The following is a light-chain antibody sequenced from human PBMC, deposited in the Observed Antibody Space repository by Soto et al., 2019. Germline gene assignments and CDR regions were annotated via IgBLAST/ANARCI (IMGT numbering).Light chain of an antibody. CDR2: GAS. Sequence: EIVLTQSPGTLSLSPGERATVSCRASQSFSSTYLAWYQQKPGQTPRLLISGASSRATGIPDRFSGSGSGTDFTLTITRLEPEDFAVYYCQQYGSSPYTFGQGTKLEIK. V-gene: IGKV3-20*01. CDR3: QQYGSSPYT. J-gene: IGKJ2*01. CDR1: QSFSSTY.